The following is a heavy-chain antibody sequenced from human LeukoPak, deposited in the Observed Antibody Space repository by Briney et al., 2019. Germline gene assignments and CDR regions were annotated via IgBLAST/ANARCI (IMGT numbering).Heavy chain of an antibody. CDR3: AKDLVSYNLNYGGLFDY. Sequence: GGSLRLSCAASGFTFSSYSMNWVRQAPGKGLEWVSSISSSSCYIYYADSVKGRFTISRDNAKNTLYLQMNSLRAEDTAVYYCAKDLVSYNLNYGGLFDYWGQGTLVTVSS. V-gene: IGHV3-21*01. J-gene: IGHJ4*02. D-gene: IGHD1-7*01. CDR2: ISSSSCYI. CDR1: GFTFSSYS.